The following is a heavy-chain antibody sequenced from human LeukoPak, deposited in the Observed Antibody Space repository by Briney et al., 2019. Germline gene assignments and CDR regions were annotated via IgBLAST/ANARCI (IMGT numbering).Heavy chain of an antibody. V-gene: IGHV3-48*04. D-gene: IGHD3-10*01. CDR1: GFTFNDNT. CDR3: ARCHHGSGAGVYYLDV. CDR2: ISSSSRII. J-gene: IGHJ6*03. Sequence: GSLRLSCAASGFTFNDNTMTWIRQGPGKGLDWISYISSSSRIIYYADSVEGRFTISRDNGNNSLYLQLNSLTVDDTAVYYCARCHHGSGAGVYYLDVWGKGTTVIVSS.